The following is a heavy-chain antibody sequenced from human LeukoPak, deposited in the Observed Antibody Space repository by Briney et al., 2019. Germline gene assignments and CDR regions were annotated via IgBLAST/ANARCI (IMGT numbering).Heavy chain of an antibody. CDR3: ARVRGYSYDSSDFDY. CDR2: IYYSGNT. D-gene: IGHD5-18*01. J-gene: IGHJ4*02. V-gene: IGHV4-59*01. CDR1: GDSISYYY. Sequence: SETLSLTSTVPGDSISYYYWSWIRQPPGKGREWIGKIYYSGNTNYNPSLKSRVTISVDTSKNQFSLKLSSVTAADTAVYYCARVRGYSYDSSDFDYWGQGTLVTVSS.